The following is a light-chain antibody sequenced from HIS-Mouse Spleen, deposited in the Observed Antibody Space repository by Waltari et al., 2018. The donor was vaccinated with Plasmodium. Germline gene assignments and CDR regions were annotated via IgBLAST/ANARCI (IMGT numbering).Light chain of an antibody. CDR3: QQYDNLPYT. Sequence: DIQMPQSPSSLSASVGDRVTITCQASQDISNYLNWDQQKPGKAPKLLIYDASNLETGVPSRFSGSGSGTEFTFTISSLQPEDIATYYCQQYDNLPYTFGQGTKLEIK. CDR2: DAS. J-gene: IGKJ2*01. CDR1: QDISNY. V-gene: IGKV1-33*01.